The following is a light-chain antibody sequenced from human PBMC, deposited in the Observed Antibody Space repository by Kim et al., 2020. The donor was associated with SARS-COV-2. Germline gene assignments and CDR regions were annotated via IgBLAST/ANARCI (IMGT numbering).Light chain of an antibody. J-gene: IGLJ2*01. CDR3: QAWDSSTGGV. V-gene: IGLV3-1*01. Sequence: VSPGTTASITCSGDKLGDKYACWYQQKPGRSPVLVIYQDSKRPSGIPERFSGSNSGNTATLTISGTQAMDEADYYCQAWDSSTGGVFGGGTQLTVL. CDR2: QDS. CDR1: KLGDKY.